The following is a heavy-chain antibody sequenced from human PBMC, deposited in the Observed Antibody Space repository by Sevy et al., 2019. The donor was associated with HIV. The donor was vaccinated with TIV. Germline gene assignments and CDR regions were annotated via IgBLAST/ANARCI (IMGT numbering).Heavy chain of an antibody. CDR3: AKDLYYDNSLFDY. CDR2: ISGSGGSS. V-gene: IGHV3-23*01. J-gene: IGHJ4*02. CDR1: EFRLSNYA. Sequence: GGSLTLSCVASEFRLSNYAMNWVRQAPGKGLEWVSGISGSGGSSYYADSVKGRFTISRDNSKNTLYLQMNSLRAEDTAMYYCAKDLYYDNSLFDYWGQGILVTVSS. D-gene: IGHD3-22*01.